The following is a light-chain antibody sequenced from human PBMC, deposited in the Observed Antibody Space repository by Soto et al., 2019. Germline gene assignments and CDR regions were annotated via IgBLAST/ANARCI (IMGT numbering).Light chain of an antibody. CDR1: SSNIGAGYD. CDR2: GTT. CDR3: QSYDGTLSGSYV. Sequence: QSVLTQPPSVSGAPGQRVTISCTGTSSNIGAGYDVHWYQQLPGTAPKLVMYGTTNRPSGVPDRFSGSKSGTSASLAITGLQAEHEADYYCQSYDGTLSGSYVFGIGTKLTVL. V-gene: IGLV1-40*01. J-gene: IGLJ1*01.